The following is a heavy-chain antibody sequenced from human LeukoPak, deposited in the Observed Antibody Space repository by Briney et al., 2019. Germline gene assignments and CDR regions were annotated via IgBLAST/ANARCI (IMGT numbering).Heavy chain of an antibody. CDR3: ARGRYSGSYLYYYYGMDV. Sequence: PSETLSLTCAVSGGSISSGGYSWSWIRQPPGKGLEWIGEINHSGSTNYNPSLKSRVTISVDTSKNQFSLKLSSVTAADTAVYYCARGRYSGSYLYYYYGMDVWGQGTTVTVSS. V-gene: IGHV4-34*01. CDR2: INHSGST. CDR1: GGSISSGGYS. D-gene: IGHD1-26*01. J-gene: IGHJ6*02.